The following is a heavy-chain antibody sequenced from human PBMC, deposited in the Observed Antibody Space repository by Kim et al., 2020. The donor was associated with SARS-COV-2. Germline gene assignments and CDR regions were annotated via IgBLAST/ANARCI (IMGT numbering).Heavy chain of an antibody. V-gene: IGHV1-2*02. J-gene: IGHJ4*02. Sequence: YAQKFQGRVTMTRDTSISTAYMELSRLRSDDTAVYYCARVSLSRNLPVDYWGQGTLVTVSS. CDR3: ARVSLSRNLPVDY. D-gene: IGHD1-1*01.